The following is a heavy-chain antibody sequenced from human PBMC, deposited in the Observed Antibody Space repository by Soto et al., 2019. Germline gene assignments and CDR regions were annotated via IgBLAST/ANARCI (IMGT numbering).Heavy chain of an antibody. CDR1: GGSISSGGYY. CDR3: ARQPYYYDSSGYYGRGSHYFDY. CDR2: IYYSGST. Sequence: QVQLQESGPGLVKPSQTLSLTCTVSGGSISSGGYYWSWIRQHPGKGLEWIGYIYYSGSTYYNTSHKSRVTISVHTSKNQFSLKLSPVTAADTAVYYCARQPYYYDSSGYYGRGSHYFDYWGQGTLVTVSS. D-gene: IGHD3-22*01. V-gene: IGHV4-31*03. J-gene: IGHJ4*02.